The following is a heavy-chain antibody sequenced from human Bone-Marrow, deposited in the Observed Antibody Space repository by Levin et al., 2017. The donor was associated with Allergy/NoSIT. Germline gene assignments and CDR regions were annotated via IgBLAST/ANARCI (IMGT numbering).Heavy chain of an antibody. V-gene: IGHV4-31*03. D-gene: IGHD3-10*01. J-gene: IGHJ3*02. CDR2: IYYSGST. Sequence: SETLSLTCTVSGGSISSGGYYWSWIRQHPGKGLEWIGYIYYSGSTYYNPSLKSRVTISVDTSKNQFSLKLSSVTAADTAVYYCARDGDYGSGSYYYDAFDIWGQGTMVTVSS. CDR3: ARDGDYGSGSYYYDAFDI. CDR1: GGSISSGGYY.